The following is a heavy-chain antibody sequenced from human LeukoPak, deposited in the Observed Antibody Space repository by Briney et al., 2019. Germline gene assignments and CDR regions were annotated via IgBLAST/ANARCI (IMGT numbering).Heavy chain of an antibody. V-gene: IGHV3-30*02. D-gene: IGHD4-17*01. CDR1: GFTFNNYY. CDR3: AKDGDYATAGTFDY. Sequence: PGGSLRLSCAASGFTFNNYYMSWVRQAPGKGLEWVAFIRYDGINKYYADSVKGRFTISRDNSKNTLYLQMNSLRGEDTAVYYCAKDGDYATAGTFDYWGQGTLVTVSS. J-gene: IGHJ4*02. CDR2: IRYDGINK.